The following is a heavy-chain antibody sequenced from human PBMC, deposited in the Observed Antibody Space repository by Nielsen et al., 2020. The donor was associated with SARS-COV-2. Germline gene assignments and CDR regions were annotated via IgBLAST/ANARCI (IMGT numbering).Heavy chain of an antibody. J-gene: IGHJ3*02. CDR2: INPNSGGT. CDR1: GYTFTSYG. V-gene: IGHV1-2*04. D-gene: IGHD2-15*01. Sequence: ASVKVSCKASGYTFTSYGISWVRQAPGQGLEWMGWINPNSGGTNYAQKFQGWVTMTRDTSISTAYMELSRLRSDDTAVYYCARGSRDVVVVAAMNSRGAFDIWGQGTMVTVSS. CDR3: ARGSRDVVVVAAMNSRGAFDI.